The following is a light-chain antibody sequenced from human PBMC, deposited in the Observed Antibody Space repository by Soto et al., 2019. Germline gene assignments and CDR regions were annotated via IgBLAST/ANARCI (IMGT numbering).Light chain of an antibody. CDR2: KAS. Sequence: DIQMTQSPSTLSASVGDRVTITCRASQSISSWLAWYQQKPGKAPKLLIYKASSLESGVPSRFSGSGSGTEFTLTISSLQPDDFATYYCQQYNSYLWTVGQGTKV. CDR1: QSISSW. J-gene: IGKJ1*01. CDR3: QQYNSYLWT. V-gene: IGKV1-5*03.